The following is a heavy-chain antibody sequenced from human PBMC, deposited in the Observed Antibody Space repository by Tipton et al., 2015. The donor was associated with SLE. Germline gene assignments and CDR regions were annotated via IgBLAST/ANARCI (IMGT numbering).Heavy chain of an antibody. Sequence: TLSLTCTVSGGSISSGGYYWSWIRQPPGKGLEWIGYIYTSGSTNYNPSLKSRVTISVDTSKNQFSLKLSSVTAADTAVYYCARDRSIAAAGTDAFDIWGQGTMVTVSS. D-gene: IGHD6-13*01. CDR3: ARDRSIAAAGTDAFDI. V-gene: IGHV4-61*09. CDR2: IYTSGST. CDR1: GGSISSGGYY. J-gene: IGHJ3*02.